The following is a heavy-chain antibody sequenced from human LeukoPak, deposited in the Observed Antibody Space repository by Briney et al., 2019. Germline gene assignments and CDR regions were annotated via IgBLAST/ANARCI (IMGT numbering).Heavy chain of an antibody. V-gene: IGHV3-7*03. J-gene: IGHJ4*02. D-gene: IGHD4-17*01. CDR1: GFTFSDYY. CDR3: ARSRLPAPTVTPSDY. Sequence: PGGSLRLSCAASGFTFSDYYMSWIRQAPGKGLEWVANIKQDESAKNYVDSVKGRFTISRDNAKNSLYLQMNSLRAEDSAVYYCARSRLPAPTVTPSDYWGQGALVTVSS. CDR2: IKQDESAK.